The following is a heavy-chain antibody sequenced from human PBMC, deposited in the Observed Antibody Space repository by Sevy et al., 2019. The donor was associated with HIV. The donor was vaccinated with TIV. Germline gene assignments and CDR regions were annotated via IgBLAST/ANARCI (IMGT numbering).Heavy chain of an antibody. D-gene: IGHD6-13*01. CDR2: ISVYNGNT. CDR3: ARSLLSGMSDY. CDR1: GYTFTSYG. Sequence: ASVKVSCKASGYTFTSYGFSWVRQAPGQGLEWMGRISVYNGNTTYAQKFQGRVNMTTDTSTTTAYMELWSLKSDDTAVYYCARSLLSGMSDYWGQGTQVTVSS. J-gene: IGHJ4*02. V-gene: IGHV1-18*04.